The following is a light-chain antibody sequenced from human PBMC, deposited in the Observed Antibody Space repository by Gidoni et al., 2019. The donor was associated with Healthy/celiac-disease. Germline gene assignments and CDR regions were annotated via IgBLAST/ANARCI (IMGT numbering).Light chain of an antibody. CDR3: QKYNSAVRH. CDR2: AAS. J-gene: IGKJ3*01. CDR1: QGISNY. V-gene: IGKV1-27*01. Sequence: DIQMTQSPSSLSASVGDRVCITCRASQGISNYIAWYQQKPGKVPKLLIYAASPLQSGVPSRFSGSGSGTDLTLIISRLQPEEVATYYWQKYNSAVRHFSPGTKVDIK.